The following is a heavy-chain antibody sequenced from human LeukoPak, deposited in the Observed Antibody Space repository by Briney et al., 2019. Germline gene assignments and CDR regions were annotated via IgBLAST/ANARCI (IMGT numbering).Heavy chain of an antibody. V-gene: IGHV3-33*01. Sequence: GGSLRLSCAASGFTFSNYAMHWVRQAPGKGLEWVAVIWYDGSPKYYPDSVKGRFTISRDNSKNTLYLQMNSLRAEDTAVYYCARERTTVTTYFDYWGQGTLVTVSS. CDR3: ARERTTVTTYFDY. CDR2: IWYDGSPK. D-gene: IGHD4-17*01. CDR1: GFTFSNYA. J-gene: IGHJ4*02.